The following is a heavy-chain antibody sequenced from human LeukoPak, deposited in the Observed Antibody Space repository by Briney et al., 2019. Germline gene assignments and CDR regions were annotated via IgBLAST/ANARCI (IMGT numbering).Heavy chain of an antibody. CDR3: AKDAPVNIVVVPAANS. D-gene: IGHD2-2*01. V-gene: IGHV3-23*01. J-gene: IGHJ4*02. CDR2: ISGSGGST. CDR1: GFTFSSYA. Sequence: VGSLRLSCAASGFTFSSYAISWVRQAPGKGLEWVSAISGSGGSTYYADSVKGRFTISRDNSKNTLYLQMNSLRAEDTAVYYCAKDAPVNIVVVPAANSWGQGTLVTVSS.